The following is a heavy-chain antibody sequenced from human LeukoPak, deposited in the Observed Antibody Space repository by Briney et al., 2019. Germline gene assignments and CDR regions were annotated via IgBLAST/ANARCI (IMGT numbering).Heavy chain of an antibody. CDR1: GGSISSSSYY. CDR3: ARWGGSYTS. D-gene: IGHD1-26*01. Sequence: PSETLSLTCTVSGGSISSSSYYWGWIRQPPGKGLEWIGSIYYSGSTYYNPSLKSRVTISVDTSKNQFSLKLSSVTAADTAVYYCARWGGSYTSWGQGTLVTVSS. CDR2: IYYSGST. V-gene: IGHV4-39*01. J-gene: IGHJ4*02.